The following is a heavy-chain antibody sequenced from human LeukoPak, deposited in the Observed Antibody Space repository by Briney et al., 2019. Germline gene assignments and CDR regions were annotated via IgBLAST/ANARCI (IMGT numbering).Heavy chain of an antibody. V-gene: IGHV3-9*01. J-gene: IGHJ1*01. CDR3: AKAPPYYSDSSGYFEH. D-gene: IGHD3-22*01. CDR2: ISWNSGII. CDR1: GFTFDDSA. Sequence: GGSLRLSCAASGFTFDDSAMHWVGQVPGKGLEWVSGISWNSGIIDYADSVKGGFTISRDNAKNSLYLQMNNLRPDDTACYYRAKAPPYYSDSSGYFEHWGQGTLVNVSS.